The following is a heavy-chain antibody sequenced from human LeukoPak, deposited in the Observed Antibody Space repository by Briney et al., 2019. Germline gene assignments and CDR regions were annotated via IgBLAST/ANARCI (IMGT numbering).Heavy chain of an antibody. Sequence: GGSLRLSCAASGFTFTSYGRHWVRQAPGKGLEWVAIIWYDGNNKHYADSVKGRFTISRDTSNNTVYLQMSSLRDEDTAVYCARGNPIPATHPIDYWGQGTLVTVSS. J-gene: IGHJ4*02. D-gene: IGHD2-2*02. CDR2: IWYDGNNK. V-gene: IGHV3-33*01. CDR1: GFTFTSYG. CDR3: RGNPIPATHPIDY.